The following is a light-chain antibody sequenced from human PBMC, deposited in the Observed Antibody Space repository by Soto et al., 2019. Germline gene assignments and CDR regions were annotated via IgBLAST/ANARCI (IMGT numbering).Light chain of an antibody. CDR2: YAS. Sequence: EILMTQSPATLSVSPGERVTIFCRASQFVTNNLAWYQHKPGQAPRLLISYASTGATGIPARFSGSGYGTELTVTINSIQSEDFASYYMKQYHRLPVTLRGGTRVEIK. CDR1: QFVTNN. V-gene: IGKV3-15*01. J-gene: IGKJ4*01. CDR3: KQYHRLPVT.